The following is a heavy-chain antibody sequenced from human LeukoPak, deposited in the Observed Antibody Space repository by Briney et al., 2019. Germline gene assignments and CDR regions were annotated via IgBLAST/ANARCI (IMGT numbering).Heavy chain of an antibody. D-gene: IGHD3-9*01. J-gene: IGHJ6*03. CDR3: ARDRTDILTGYQNYYYYYMDV. Sequence: GGSLRLSCAVSGLTVSSNYMSWVRQAPGKGLEWVSVIYSGGSTYYADSVKGRFTISRDNSKNTLYLQMNSLRAEDTAVCYCARDRTDILTGYQNYYYYYMDVWGKGTTVTVSS. CDR1: GLTVSSNY. V-gene: IGHV3-53*01. CDR2: IYSGGST.